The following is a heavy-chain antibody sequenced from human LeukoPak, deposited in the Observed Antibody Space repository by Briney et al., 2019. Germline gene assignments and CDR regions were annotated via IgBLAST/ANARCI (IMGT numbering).Heavy chain of an antibody. D-gene: IGHD3-10*01. V-gene: IGHV3-74*01. Sequence: GGSLRLSCAASGFTLSSYYMHWVRQAPGKGLVWVSRVSSDGSSTSYADSVKGRFTISRDNAKNTLYLQMNSLKVEDTAVYYCAKYYASGTHAVDYWGQGTLVTVSS. CDR1: GFTLSSYY. CDR3: AKYYASGTHAVDY. J-gene: IGHJ4*02. CDR2: VSSDGSST.